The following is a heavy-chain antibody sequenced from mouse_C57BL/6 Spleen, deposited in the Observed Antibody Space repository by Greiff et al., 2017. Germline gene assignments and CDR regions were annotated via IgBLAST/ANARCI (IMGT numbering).Heavy chain of an antibody. D-gene: IGHD2-4*01. CDR2: ISDGGSYT. CDR3: ASYDYVYAMDY. V-gene: IGHV5-4*01. J-gene: IGHJ4*01. Sequence: EVQGVESGGGLVKPGGSLKLSCAASGFTFSSYAMSWVRQTPEKRLEWVATISDGGSYTYYPDNVKGRFTISRDNAKNNLYLQMSHLKSEGTAMYYCASYDYVYAMDYWGQGTSVTVSS. CDR1: GFTFSSYA.